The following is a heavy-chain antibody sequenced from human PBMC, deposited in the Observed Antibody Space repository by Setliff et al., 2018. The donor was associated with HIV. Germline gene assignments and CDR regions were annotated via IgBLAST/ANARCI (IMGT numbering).Heavy chain of an antibody. J-gene: IGHJ4*02. CDR1: GDSISSGSNY. CDR2: IYTSGP. D-gene: IGHD1-26*01. CDR3: ARSPVGTPEYYFDY. V-gene: IGHV4-61*02. Sequence: SETLSLTCTVSGDSISSGSNYWSWIRQPAGKGLEWIGRIYTSGPRYNPSLENRVTISVDTSKSQFFLMLSSVTAADTAVYYCARSPVGTPEYYFDYWGQGTLVTVSS.